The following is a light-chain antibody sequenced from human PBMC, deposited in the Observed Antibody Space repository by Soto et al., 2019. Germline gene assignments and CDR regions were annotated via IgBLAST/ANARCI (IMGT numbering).Light chain of an antibody. CDR2: GNS. CDR3: QSYDSSLSQRV. V-gene: IGLV1-40*01. CDR1: SSNIGAGYD. Sequence: QSVLTQPPSVSGAPGQRVTISCTGSSSNIGAGYDVHWYQQLPGTAPKLLIYGNSNRPSGVPDRFSGSKSGTSASLAITGLHAEDEADYYCQSYDSSLSQRVFGGGTKLTVL. J-gene: IGLJ3*02.